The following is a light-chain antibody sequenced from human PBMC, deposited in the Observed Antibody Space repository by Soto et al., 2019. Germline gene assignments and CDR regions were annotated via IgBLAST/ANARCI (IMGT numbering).Light chain of an antibody. Sequence: EIVLTQPPGTLALSPGERATLSCRASQSISSYLTWYQPKPGQAPRLLIYGASSRATGIPDRFSGNGSGTEFTLTISRLEPEDFAVYYCQQYGSLPRTFGQGTEVEIK. CDR3: QQYGSLPRT. CDR1: QSISSY. V-gene: IGKV3-20*01. CDR2: GAS. J-gene: IGKJ1*01.